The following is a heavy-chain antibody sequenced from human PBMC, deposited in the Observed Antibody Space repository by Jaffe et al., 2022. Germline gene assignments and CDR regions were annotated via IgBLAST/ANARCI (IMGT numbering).Heavy chain of an antibody. V-gene: IGHV4-38-2*01. CDR3: ARLDYGDLSYGFDI. J-gene: IGHJ3*02. D-gene: IGHD4-17*01. CDR2: IYHSGST. Sequence: QVQLQESGPGLVKPSETLSLTCAVSGYSISSGYYWGWIRQPPGKGLEWIGSIYHSGSTYYNPSLKSRVTISVDTSKNQFSLKLSSVTAADTAVYYCARLDYGDLSYGFDIWGQGTMVTVSS. CDR1: GYSISSGYY.